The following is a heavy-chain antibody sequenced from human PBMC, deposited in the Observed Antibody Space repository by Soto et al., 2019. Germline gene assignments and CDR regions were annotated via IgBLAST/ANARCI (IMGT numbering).Heavy chain of an antibody. CDR2: ISRSSSYI. CDR1: GFTFTTYS. J-gene: IGHJ6*04. D-gene: IGHD5-12*01. Sequence: GGSLRLSCAASGFTFTTYSMNWVRQAPGKGLEWVSSISRSSSYIYYADSVKGRFTISRDNAKNSLYLQMNSLRAEDTAVYYCARDVYSGYDMVGPLDVWGKGTTVTVSS. V-gene: IGHV3-21*01. CDR3: ARDVYSGYDMVGPLDV.